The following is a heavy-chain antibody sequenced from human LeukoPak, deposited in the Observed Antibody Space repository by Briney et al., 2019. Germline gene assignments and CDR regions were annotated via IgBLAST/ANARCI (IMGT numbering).Heavy chain of an antibody. CDR3: ARDQKGFDAFDI. CDR2: ISSSSSYI. J-gene: IGHJ3*02. CDR1: GFTFSSYS. Sequence: GGSLRLSCAASGFTFSSYSMNWVRRAPGKGLEWVSSISSSSSYIYYADSVKGRFTISRDNAKNSLYLQMNSLRAEDTAVYYCARDQKGFDAFDIWGQGTMVTVSS. V-gene: IGHV3-21*01.